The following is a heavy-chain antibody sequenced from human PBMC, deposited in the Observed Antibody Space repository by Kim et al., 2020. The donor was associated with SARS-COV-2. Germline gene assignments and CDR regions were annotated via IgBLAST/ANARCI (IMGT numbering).Heavy chain of an antibody. D-gene: IGHD5-12*01. V-gene: IGHV1-58*01. CDR3: AAGLFVLGYSGYPHYYYYGMDV. Sequence: SVKVSCKTSGFTFTSSAVQWVRQARGQRLEWIGWIVVGSANTNYAQKFQERVTITRDMSTSTAYMELTSLRSEDTAVYYCAAGLFVLGYSGYPHYYYYGMDVWGQGTTVTVSS. J-gene: IGHJ6*02. CDR1: GFTFTSSA. CDR2: IVVGSANT.